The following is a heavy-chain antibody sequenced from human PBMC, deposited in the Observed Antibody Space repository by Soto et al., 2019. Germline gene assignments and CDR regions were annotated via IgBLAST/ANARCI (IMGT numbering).Heavy chain of an antibody. CDR1: GGSLSGSY. CDR2: INHSGST. V-gene: IGHV4-34*01. J-gene: IGHJ4*02. CDR3: ARLMRRVLVTRPHLHPFDS. D-gene: IGHD3-22*01. Sequence: SETLSLTCAIYGGSLSGSYWSWIRQPPGKGLEWIGEINHSGSTNYNPSLKSRVTMAVDTPKNQFSLTLNSVTAADTAVYYCARLMRRVLVTRPHLHPFDSWGQGTLVTVSS.